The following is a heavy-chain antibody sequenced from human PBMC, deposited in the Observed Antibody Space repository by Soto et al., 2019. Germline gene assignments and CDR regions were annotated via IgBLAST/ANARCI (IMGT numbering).Heavy chain of an antibody. CDR1: GGTFSSYA. CDR3: ASPTREWLPPARDYYYGMDV. Sequence: QVQLVQSGAEVKKPGSSVKVSCKASGGTFSSYAISWVRQAPGQGLEGMGGIIPIFGTSNYAQKFQGGVTITADKSTSTAYMELSSLRSEDTAVYYCASPTREWLPPARDYYYGMDVWGQGTTVTVSS. V-gene: IGHV1-69*06. CDR2: IIPIFGTS. J-gene: IGHJ6*02. D-gene: IGHD3-3*01.